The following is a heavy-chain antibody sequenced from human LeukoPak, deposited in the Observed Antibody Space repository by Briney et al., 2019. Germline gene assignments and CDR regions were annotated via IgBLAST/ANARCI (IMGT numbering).Heavy chain of an antibody. J-gene: IGHJ5*02. D-gene: IGHD3-10*01. CDR1: GYTFTSFD. CDR2: INAGNGNT. CDR3: ARVNSLWFGELPTGLNWFDP. Sequence: ASVKVSCKASGYTFTSFDINWVRQAPGQRLEWMGWINAGNGNTKYSQKFQGRVTITRDTSASTAYMELSSLRSEDTAVYYCARVNSLWFGELPTGLNWFDPWGQGTLVTVSS. V-gene: IGHV1-3*01.